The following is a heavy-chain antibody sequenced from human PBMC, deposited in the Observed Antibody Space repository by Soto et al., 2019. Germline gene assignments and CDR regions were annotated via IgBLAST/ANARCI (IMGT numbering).Heavy chain of an antibody. D-gene: IGHD2-8*02. Sequence: SETLSLTCTVSGGSISSGDYYWSWIRQPPGKGLEWIGYIYYSGSTYYNPSLKSRVTISVDTSRNQFSLKLSSVTAADTAVYYCARDKITGLFDYWGQGTLVTVSS. CDR1: GGSISSGDYY. CDR2: IYYSGST. J-gene: IGHJ4*02. V-gene: IGHV4-30-4*01. CDR3: ARDKITGLFDY.